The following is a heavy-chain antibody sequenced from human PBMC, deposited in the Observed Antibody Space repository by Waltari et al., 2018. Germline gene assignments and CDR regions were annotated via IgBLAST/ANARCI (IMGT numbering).Heavy chain of an antibody. CDR3: ALDLGGYAGS. CDR2: IDNYGSIT. D-gene: IGHD2-2*01. V-gene: IGHV3-74*01. Sequence: EVQLVESGGGLVQPGGSLRLSCAASGVTFENFWLNWVRQVPGKGGGGGSRIDNYGSITTYADSVEGRFTISRDNAKNTLYLQMNSLTVADTALYYCALDLGGYAGSWGQGTMVTVSS. CDR1: GVTFENFW. J-gene: IGHJ4*02.